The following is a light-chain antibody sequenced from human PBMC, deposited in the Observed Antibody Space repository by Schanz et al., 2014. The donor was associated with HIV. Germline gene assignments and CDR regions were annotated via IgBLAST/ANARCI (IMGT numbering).Light chain of an antibody. CDR2: DVS. CDR3: SSYGGGDTLL. CDR1: SGDVGSYNY. Sequence: QSALTQPASVSGSPGQSISISCTGTSGDVGSYNYVSWYQQHPGKAPKLMIYDVSNRPSGVSSRFSGSKSGNTASLTISGLQAEDEADYYCSSYGGGDTLLFGGGTKLTVL. V-gene: IGLV2-14*03. J-gene: IGLJ3*02.